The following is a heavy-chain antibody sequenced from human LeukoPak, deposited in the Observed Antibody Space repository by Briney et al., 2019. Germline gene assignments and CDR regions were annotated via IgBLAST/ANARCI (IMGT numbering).Heavy chain of an antibody. Sequence: ASVKVSCKASGGTFSSYTNSWVRQAPGQGLEWMGRIIPILGIANYAQKFQGRVTITADKSTSTAYMELSSLRSEDTAVYYCARDGEISLWFDPWGQGTLVTVSS. D-gene: IGHD7-27*01. CDR2: IIPILGIA. J-gene: IGHJ5*02. CDR1: GGTFSSYT. V-gene: IGHV1-69*04. CDR3: ARDGEISLWFDP.